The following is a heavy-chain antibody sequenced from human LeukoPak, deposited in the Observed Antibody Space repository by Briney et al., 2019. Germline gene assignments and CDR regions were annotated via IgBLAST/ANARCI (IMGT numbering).Heavy chain of an antibody. CDR3: ARGSVRGYYGSGSYGFDY. V-gene: IGHV3-7*01. J-gene: IGHJ4*02. CDR2: IKQDGSEK. Sequence: GESLKISCAASGFTFSSYWMSWVRQAPGKGLEWVANIKQDGSEKCYVDSVKGRFTISRDNAKNSLYLQMNSLRAEDTAVYYCARGSVRGYYGSGSYGFDYWGQGTLVTVSS. D-gene: IGHD3-10*01. CDR1: GFTFSSYW.